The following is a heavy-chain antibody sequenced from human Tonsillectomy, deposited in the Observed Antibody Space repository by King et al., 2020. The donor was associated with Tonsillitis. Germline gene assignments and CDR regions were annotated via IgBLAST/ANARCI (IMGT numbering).Heavy chain of an antibody. D-gene: IGHD3-10*01. CDR1: GGSFSGYY. V-gene: IGHV4-34*01. Sequence: VQLQQWGAGLLKPSETLSLTCAVYGGSFSGYYWTWIRQPPGKGLEWIGEINHSGSTNYNPSLKSRVTISVDTSKNQFSLRLSSVTAADSAVYYCARGGEYYYGSGGYSPANWFDPWGQGTLVTVSS. CDR2: INHSGST. J-gene: IGHJ5*02. CDR3: ARGGEYYYGSGGYSPANWFDP.